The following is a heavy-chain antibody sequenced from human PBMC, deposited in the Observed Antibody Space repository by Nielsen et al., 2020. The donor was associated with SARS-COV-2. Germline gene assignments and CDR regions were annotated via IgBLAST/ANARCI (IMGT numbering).Heavy chain of an antibody. CDR1: GFTFSDYY. CDR2: ISSSSSYT. CDR3: ARGGTTGYFDV. D-gene: IGHD1-14*01. V-gene: IGHV3-11*05. Sequence: GESLKISCAASGFTFSDYYMSWIRQAPGKGLEWVSYISSSSSYTNYADSVKGRFTISRDNAKNSLYLQMNSLRAEDTAVYYCARGGTTGYFDVWGRGTLVTVSS. J-gene: IGHJ2*01.